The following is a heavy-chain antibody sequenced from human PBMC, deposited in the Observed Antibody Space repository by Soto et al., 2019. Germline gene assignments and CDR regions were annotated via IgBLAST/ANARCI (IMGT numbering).Heavy chain of an antibody. Sequence: ASVKVSCKASGYTFTCYYMHWVRQAPGQGLEWMGWINPNSGGTNYAQKFQGWVTMTRDTSISTAYMELSRLRSDDTAVYYCARVLRRDGYNLGYWGQGTLVTVSS. D-gene: IGHD5-12*01. CDR1: GYTFTCYY. CDR3: ARVLRRDGYNLGY. CDR2: INPNSGGT. V-gene: IGHV1-2*04. J-gene: IGHJ4*02.